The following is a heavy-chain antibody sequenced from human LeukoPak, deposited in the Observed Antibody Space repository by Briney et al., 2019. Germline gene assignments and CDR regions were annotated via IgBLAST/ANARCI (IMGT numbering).Heavy chain of an antibody. V-gene: IGHV4-39*01. J-gene: IGHJ4*02. CDR1: GGSISSSSYY. Sequence: PSETLSLNCTFSGGSISSSSYYWDWTRQPPGKGLEWIGSTSYSGSTYYNPSLKRRVTISVDTSQNRFSLKVTSVSAADTAVYYCARGRPAAGQNFFDYWGQGTLVTVSP. CDR2: TSYSGST. CDR3: ARGRPAAGQNFFDY. D-gene: IGHD6-13*01.